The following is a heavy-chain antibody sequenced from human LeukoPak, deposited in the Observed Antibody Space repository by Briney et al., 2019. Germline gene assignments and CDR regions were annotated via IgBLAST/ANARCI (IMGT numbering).Heavy chain of an antibody. J-gene: IGHJ5*02. CDR2: ISNSGST. Sequence: SETLSLTCTVSGGALSSHYWTWIRQSPGKGLEWIGDISNSGSTTYNPSLKSRVTISIDTSKNQLSLKLSSVTAADTAVYYCTRPYYYDSRIDPWGQGILVTVSS. CDR3: TRPYYYDSRIDP. D-gene: IGHD3-22*01. V-gene: IGHV4-59*08. CDR1: GGALSSHY.